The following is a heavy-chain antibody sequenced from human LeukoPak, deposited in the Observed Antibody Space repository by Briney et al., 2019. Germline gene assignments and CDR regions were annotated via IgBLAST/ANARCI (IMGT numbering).Heavy chain of an antibody. CDR3: ARVGFGELDGHAMDV. J-gene: IGHJ6*04. V-gene: IGHV3-33*01. CDR1: GFTFRSYG. D-gene: IGHD3-10*01. CDR2: IWYDGSNK. Sequence: GGSLRLSCAASGFTFRSYGMHWVRQAPGKGLEWLAIIWYDGSNKYYADSVKGRFTISRDNSKNTLYLEMSSLRAEDTAVYYCARVGFGELDGHAMDVWGKGTTVTVSS.